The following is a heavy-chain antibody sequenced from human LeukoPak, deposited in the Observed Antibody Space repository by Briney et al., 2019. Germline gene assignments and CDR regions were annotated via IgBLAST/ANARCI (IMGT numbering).Heavy chain of an antibody. CDR3: AKGQLYGSGSYPCFDY. CDR1: GFTFSSYA. CDR2: ISGSGGST. V-gene: IGHV3-23*01. Sequence: GRSLRLSCAASGFTFSSYAMSWVRQAPGKGLEWVSAISGSGGSTYYADSVKGRFTISRDNSKNTLYLQMNSLRAEDTAVYYCAKGQLYGSGSYPCFDYWGQGTLVTVSS. J-gene: IGHJ4*02. D-gene: IGHD3-10*01.